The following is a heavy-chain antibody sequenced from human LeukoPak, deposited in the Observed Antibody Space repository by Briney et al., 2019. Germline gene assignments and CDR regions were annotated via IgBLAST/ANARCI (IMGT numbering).Heavy chain of an antibody. Sequence: PSETLSLTCTVSGGSISSYYWSWIRQPAGKGLEWIGRIYTSGSTNYNPSLKSRVTMSVDTSKNQSSLKLSSVTAADTAVYYCARDNEQWLPHYYYYGMDVWGQGTTVTVSS. D-gene: IGHD6-19*01. CDR3: ARDNEQWLPHYYYYGMDV. CDR2: IYTSGST. V-gene: IGHV4-4*07. CDR1: GGSISSYY. J-gene: IGHJ6*02.